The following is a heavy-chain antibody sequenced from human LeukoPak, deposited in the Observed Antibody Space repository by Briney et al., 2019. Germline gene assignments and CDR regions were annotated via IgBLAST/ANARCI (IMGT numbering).Heavy chain of an antibody. J-gene: IGHJ4*02. V-gene: IGHV3-20*04. D-gene: IGHD6-6*01. CDR1: GFTFDDYG. CDR3: ARESSSSSYFDY. Sequence: GGSLRLSCAASGFTFDDYGMSWVRQAPGKGLELVSGINWYGGSTGYADSVKGRFTISRDNAKNSLYLQMNSLRAEDTALYYCARESSSSSYFDYWGQGTLVTVSS. CDR2: INWYGGST.